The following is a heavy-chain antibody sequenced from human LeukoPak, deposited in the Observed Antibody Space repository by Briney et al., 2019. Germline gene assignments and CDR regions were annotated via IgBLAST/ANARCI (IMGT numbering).Heavy chain of an antibody. CDR3: AREPDFWSGLHNYYYYGMDV. J-gene: IGHJ6*02. Sequence: ASVKVSCKASGYTFTSYDINWVRQATGQGLEWMGWMNPNSGNTGYAQKFQGRVTMTRNTSISTAYMELSSLRSEDTAVYYCAREPDFWSGLHNYYYYGMDVWGQGTTVTVSS. D-gene: IGHD3-3*01. CDR2: MNPNSGNT. CDR1: GYTFTSYD. V-gene: IGHV1-8*01.